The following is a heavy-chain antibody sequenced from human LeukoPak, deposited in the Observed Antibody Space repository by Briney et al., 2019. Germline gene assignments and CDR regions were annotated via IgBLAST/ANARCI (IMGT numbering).Heavy chain of an antibody. Sequence: ASVKVSCKASGYTFTGYYMHWVRQAPGQGLEWMRWINPNSGGTNYAQKFQGRVTMTRDTSISTAYMELSRLRSDDTAVYYCARDLLSIAVAGTVGTYWGQGTLVTVSS. CDR1: GYTFTGYY. CDR3: ARDLLSIAVAGTVGTY. CDR2: INPNSGGT. D-gene: IGHD6-19*01. J-gene: IGHJ4*02. V-gene: IGHV1-2*02.